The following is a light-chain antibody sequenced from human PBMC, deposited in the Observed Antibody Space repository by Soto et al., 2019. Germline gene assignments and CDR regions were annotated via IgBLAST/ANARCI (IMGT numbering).Light chain of an antibody. CDR1: SSDVGGYNY. J-gene: IGLJ2*01. Sequence: QSALTQPRSVSGSPGQSVTISCTGTSSDVGGYNYVSWYQQHPGKAPKLMIYDVSKQPSGVPDRFSGSKSGNTASLTISGLQAEDEADYYCCSYAGSYTVVFGGGTKVTVL. V-gene: IGLV2-11*01. CDR2: DVS. CDR3: CSYAGSYTVV.